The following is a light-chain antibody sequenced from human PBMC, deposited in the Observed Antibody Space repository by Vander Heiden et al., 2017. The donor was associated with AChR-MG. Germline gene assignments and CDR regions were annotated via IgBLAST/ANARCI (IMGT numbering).Light chain of an antibody. J-gene: IGLJ3*02. CDR3: CSYAGSWV. CDR1: SSDVGSYNL. V-gene: IGLV2-23*01. Sequence: QSALTQPASVSGSPGQSITISCTVTSSDVGSYNLVSWYQQHPGKAPKLMIDEGSKRAAGVSNRCSNSRSGNTASLTISGLQDEDEADYCCCSYAGSWVFGGGTKLTVL. CDR2: EGS.